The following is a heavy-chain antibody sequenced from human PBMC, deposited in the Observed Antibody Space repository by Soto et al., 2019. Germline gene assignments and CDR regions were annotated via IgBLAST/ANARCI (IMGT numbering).Heavy chain of an antibody. CDR2: INPSGGST. J-gene: IGHJ3*02. CDR1: GYTFTSYY. Sequence: ASVKVSCKASGYTFTSYYMHWVRQAPGQGLEWMGIINPSGGSTSYAQKFQGRVTMTRDTSMSTVYMELSSLRSEDTAVYYCARNRLYCSGGSCPVHDAFDIWGQGTMVTVS. V-gene: IGHV1-46*03. CDR3: ARNRLYCSGGSCPVHDAFDI. D-gene: IGHD2-15*01.